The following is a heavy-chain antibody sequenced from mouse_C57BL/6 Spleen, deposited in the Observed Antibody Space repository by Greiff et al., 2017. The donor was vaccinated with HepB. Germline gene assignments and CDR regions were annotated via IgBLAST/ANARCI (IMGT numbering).Heavy chain of an antibody. CDR3: ARGFYYYGSRPDY. CDR2: IYPGSGNT. D-gene: IGHD1-1*01. V-gene: IGHV1-76*01. CDR1: GYTFTDYY. Sequence: VQLQQPGAELVRPGASVKLSCKASGYTFTDYYINWVKQRPGQGLEWIARIYPGSGNTYYNEKFKGKATLTAEKSSSTAYMQLSSLTSEDSAVYFCARGFYYYGSRPDYWGQGTTLTVSS. J-gene: IGHJ2*01.